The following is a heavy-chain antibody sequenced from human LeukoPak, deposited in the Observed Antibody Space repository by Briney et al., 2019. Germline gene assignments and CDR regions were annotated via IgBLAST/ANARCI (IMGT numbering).Heavy chain of an antibody. CDR3: ARGHYSSGWYSVYWFDP. CDR2: INHSGST. D-gene: IGHD6-19*01. V-gene: IGHV4-34*01. Sequence: SETLSLTCAVYGGSFSGYYWSWIRQPPGKGLEWIGEINHSGSTNYNPSLKSRVTISVDTSKNRFSLKLSSVTAADTAVYYCARGHYSSGWYSVYWFDPWGQGTLVTVSS. CDR1: GGSFSGYY. J-gene: IGHJ5*02.